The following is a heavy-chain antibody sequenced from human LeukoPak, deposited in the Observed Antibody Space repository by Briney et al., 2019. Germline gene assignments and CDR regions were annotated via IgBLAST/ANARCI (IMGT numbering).Heavy chain of an antibody. CDR2: IYYSGST. V-gene: IGHV4-30-4*01. D-gene: IGHD3-3*01. J-gene: IGHJ4*02. CDR1: GGSISSGDYY. CDR3: ARVPDFWSGPIDY. Sequence: SQTLSLTCTVSGGSISSGDYYWSWIRQPPGTGLEWIGYIYYSGSTYYNPSLKSRVTISVDTSKNQFSLKLSSVTAADTAVYYCARVPDFWSGPIDYWGQGTLVTVSS.